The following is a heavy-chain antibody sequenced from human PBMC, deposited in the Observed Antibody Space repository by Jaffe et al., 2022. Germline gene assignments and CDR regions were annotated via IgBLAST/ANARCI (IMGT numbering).Heavy chain of an antibody. V-gene: IGHV1-46*03. D-gene: IGHD6-6*01. CDR1: GYTFTSYY. Sequence: QVQLVQSGAEVKKPGASVKVSCKASGYTFTSYYMHWVRQAPGQGLEWMGIINPSGGSTSYAQKFQGRVTMTRDTSTSTVYMELSSLRSEDTAVYYCARGSRGRRGSSDWFDPWGQGTLVTVSS. CDR3: ARGSRGRRGSSDWFDP. J-gene: IGHJ5*02. CDR2: INPSGGST.